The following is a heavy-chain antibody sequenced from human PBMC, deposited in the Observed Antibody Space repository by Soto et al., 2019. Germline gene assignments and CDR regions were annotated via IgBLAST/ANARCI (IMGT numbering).Heavy chain of an antibody. D-gene: IGHD2-15*01. CDR1: GFTFSSYA. Sequence: PGGSLRLSCAASGFTFSSYAMSWVRQAPGKGLEWVSAISGSGGSTYYADSVKGRFTISRDNSKNTLYLQMNSLRAEDTAVYYCATDIVVVVAATGAFDIWGQGTRVTVSS. CDR2: ISGSGGST. CDR3: ATDIVVVVAATGAFDI. J-gene: IGHJ3*02. V-gene: IGHV3-23*01.